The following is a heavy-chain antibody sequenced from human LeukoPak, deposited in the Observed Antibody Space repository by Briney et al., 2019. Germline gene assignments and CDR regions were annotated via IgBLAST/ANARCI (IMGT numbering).Heavy chain of an antibody. CDR2: ITGDGGGT. J-gene: IGHJ4*02. CDR1: GFTFSSYV. Sequence: GGSLRLSCAASGFTFSSYVMSWVRQAPGKGLEWVSAITGDGGGTNYVDSVKGRFTISRDNSKNTLFLQMSSLRVEDMAVYYCAKDSKITSADYYFDYWGLGTLVTVSS. CDR3: AKDSKITSADYYFDY. D-gene: IGHD6-13*01. V-gene: IGHV3-23*01.